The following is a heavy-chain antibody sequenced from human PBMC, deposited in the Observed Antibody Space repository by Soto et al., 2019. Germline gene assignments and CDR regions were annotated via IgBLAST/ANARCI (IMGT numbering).Heavy chain of an antibody. V-gene: IGHV5-51*01. J-gene: IGHJ3*02. Sequence: PGESLKISCKGSGYSFTSYWIGWVRQMPGKGLEWMGIIYPGDSDTRYSPSFQGLVTISADKSISTAYLQWSSLKASDTAMYYCARSLSGSRYADAFDIWGQGTMVTVSS. CDR3: ARSLSGSRYADAFDI. CDR2: IYPGDSDT. CDR1: GYSFTSYW. D-gene: IGHD2-2*01.